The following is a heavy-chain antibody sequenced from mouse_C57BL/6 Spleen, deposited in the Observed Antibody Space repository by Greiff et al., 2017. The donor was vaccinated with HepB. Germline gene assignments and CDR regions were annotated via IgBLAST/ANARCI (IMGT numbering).Heavy chain of an antibody. D-gene: IGHD1-1*01. CDR2: IYPGSGST. V-gene: IGHV1-55*01. CDR1: GYTFTSYW. Sequence: QVQLQQPGAELVKPGASVKMSCKASGYTFTSYWITWVKQRPGQGLEWIGDIYPGSGSTNYNEKFKSKATLTVDTSSSTAYMQLSSLTSEDSAVYYSARYYSGGRRAMDYWGQGTSVTVSS. CDR3: ARYYSGGRRAMDY. J-gene: IGHJ4*01.